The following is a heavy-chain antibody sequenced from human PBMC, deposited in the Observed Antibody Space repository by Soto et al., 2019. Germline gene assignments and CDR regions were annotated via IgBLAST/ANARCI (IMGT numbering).Heavy chain of an antibody. V-gene: IGHV3-23*01. J-gene: IGHJ4*02. CDR2: ISFSGGST. D-gene: IGHD3-22*01. Sequence: HPGWSLRLSCATSVFTFRNYAMNLVRQAPGKGLEWVSGISFSGGSTYYADSVKGRFTVSRDNSKNTVFLQMNSLRAEATAVYFCAKGMYDCDSSGYSLFDYWGQGTLVTVSS. CDR1: VFTFRNYA. CDR3: AKGMYDCDSSGYSLFDY.